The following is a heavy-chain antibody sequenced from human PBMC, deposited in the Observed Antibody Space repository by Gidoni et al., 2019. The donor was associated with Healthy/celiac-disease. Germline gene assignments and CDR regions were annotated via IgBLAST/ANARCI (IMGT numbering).Heavy chain of an antibody. V-gene: IGHV1-69*04. Sequence: QVQLVQSGAEVKKPGSSVKVSCKASGGTFSSYAISWVRQAPGQGLEWMGRIIPILGIANYAQKFQGRVTITADKSTSTAYMELSSLRSEDTAVYYCARDTPVTHDYYYYMDVWGKGTTVTVSS. J-gene: IGHJ6*03. CDR3: ARDTPVTHDYYYYMDV. CDR1: GGTFSSYA. CDR2: IIPILGIA.